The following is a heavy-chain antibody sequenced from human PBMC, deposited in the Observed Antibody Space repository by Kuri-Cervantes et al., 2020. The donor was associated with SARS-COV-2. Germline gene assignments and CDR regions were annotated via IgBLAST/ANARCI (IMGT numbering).Heavy chain of an antibody. CDR2: ISGSGSYI. J-gene: IGHJ6*03. CDR3: ARVAGEGPIYYYYMDV. CDR1: GFLFSASA. Sequence: GESLKISCEVSGFLFSASAIHWVRQGSGKGLEWVASISGSGSYIYYADSVKGRFTISRESGENSLYLHMNSVRGDDTAVYYCARVAGEGPIYYYYMDVWGKGTAVTVSS. D-gene: IGHD2-21*01. V-gene: IGHV3-21*01.